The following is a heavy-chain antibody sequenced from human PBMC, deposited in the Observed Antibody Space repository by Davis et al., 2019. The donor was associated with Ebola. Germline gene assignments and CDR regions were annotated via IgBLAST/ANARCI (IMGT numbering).Heavy chain of an antibody. Sequence: HTGGSLRLSCAASGFTFGSYYMHWVRHASGKGLVWVSGIDPDGSRVSYADSVKGRFTISRDNAKDTVYLQMNSLRAEDTAEYYCARGGAVAPDWGPGTLVTVSS. D-gene: IGHD4-23*01. CDR3: ARGGAVAPD. V-gene: IGHV3-74*01. CDR2: IDPDGSRV. CDR1: GFTFGSYY. J-gene: IGHJ4*02.